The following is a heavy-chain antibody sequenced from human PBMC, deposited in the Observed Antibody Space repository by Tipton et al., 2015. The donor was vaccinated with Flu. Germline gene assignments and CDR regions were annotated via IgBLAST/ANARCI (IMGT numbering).Heavy chain of an antibody. CDR1: DDSITYYY. Sequence: GLVKPSETLSLTCTVSDDSITYYYWSWIRQPPGKGLEWIGYIYYSGGTYHNPSLRSRVTMSVDTSNNQFSLKVFSVTAADTAVYYCARRDYSNYVSDPKSRFDPWGQGILVTVSS. CDR3: ARRDYSNYVSDPKSRFDP. D-gene: IGHD4-11*01. J-gene: IGHJ5*02. V-gene: IGHV4-59*08. CDR2: IYYSGGT.